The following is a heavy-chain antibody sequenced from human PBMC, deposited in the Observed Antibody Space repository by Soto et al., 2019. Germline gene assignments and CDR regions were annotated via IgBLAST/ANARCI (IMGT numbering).Heavy chain of an antibody. CDR2: IIPIFGTA. D-gene: IGHD6-25*01. CDR1: GGTFSSYA. Sequence: SVKVSCKASGGTFSSYAISWVRQAPGQGLEWMGGIIPIFGTANYAQKFQGRVTITADESTSTAYMELSSLRSEDTAVYYCARGKQRHITYFDYWGQGTLVTVSS. J-gene: IGHJ4*02. CDR3: ARGKQRHITYFDY. V-gene: IGHV1-69*13.